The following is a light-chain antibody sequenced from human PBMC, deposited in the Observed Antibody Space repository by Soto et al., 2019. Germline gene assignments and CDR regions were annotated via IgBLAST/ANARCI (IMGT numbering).Light chain of an antibody. V-gene: IGKV3-11*01. J-gene: IGKJ5*01. CDR3: QQRSNWPPIT. CDR2: DAS. CDR1: QSVNSN. Sequence: IVMTQSPATLSLSPWERATLSCRASQSVNSNLAWYQQKPGQAPRLLIYDASNRATGIPARFSGSGSGTDFTLTISSLEPEDFAVYYCQQRSNWPPITFGQGTRLEIK.